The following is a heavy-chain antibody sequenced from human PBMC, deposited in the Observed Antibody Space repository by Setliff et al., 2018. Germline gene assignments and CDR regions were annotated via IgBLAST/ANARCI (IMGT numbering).Heavy chain of an antibody. Sequence: GGSLRLSCAASGFTFSTYRMHWVRQAPGKGLEWVAVIWDDGVKKYHADSVKGRFTISRDNSKNTLYLQMNSLRAEDTAVYYCAKDNNYYDSGGYNYYFDYWGQGTLVTVSS. D-gene: IGHD3-22*01. CDR2: IWDDGVKK. V-gene: IGHV3-30*02. J-gene: IGHJ4*02. CDR3: AKDNNYYDSGGYNYYFDY. CDR1: GFTFSTYR.